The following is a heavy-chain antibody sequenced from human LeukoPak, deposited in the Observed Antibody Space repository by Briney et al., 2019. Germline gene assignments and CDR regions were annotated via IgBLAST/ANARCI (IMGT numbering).Heavy chain of an antibody. D-gene: IGHD4-17*01. CDR3: ARPDSSYGDYVD. Sequence: SETLSLTCTVSGGPISSYYWSWIRQPPGKGLEWIGYIYYSGSTNYNPSLKSRVTISVDTSKNQFSLKLSSVTAADTAVYYCARPDSSYGDYVDWGQGTLVTVSS. CDR2: IYYSGST. CDR1: GGPISSYY. J-gene: IGHJ4*02. V-gene: IGHV4-59*01.